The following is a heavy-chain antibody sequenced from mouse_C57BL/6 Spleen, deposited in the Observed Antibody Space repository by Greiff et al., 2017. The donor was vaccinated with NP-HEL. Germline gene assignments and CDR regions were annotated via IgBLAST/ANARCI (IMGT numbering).Heavy chain of an antibody. CDR1: GYTFTSYW. J-gene: IGHJ2*01. Sequence: QVQLQQPGAELVKPGASVKMSCKASGYTFTSYWITWVKQSPGQGLEWIGDIYPGSGSTNYNEKFKSKATLTVDTSSSTAYMQLSSLTSEDSAVYYCARGPYYGNYVGFDYWGQGTTLTVSS. D-gene: IGHD2-10*01. CDR2: IYPGSGST. CDR3: ARGPYYGNYVGFDY. V-gene: IGHV1-55*01.